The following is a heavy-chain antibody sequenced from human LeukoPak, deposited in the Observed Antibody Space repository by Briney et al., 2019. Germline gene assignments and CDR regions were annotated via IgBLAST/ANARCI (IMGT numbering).Heavy chain of an antibody. J-gene: IGHJ3*02. V-gene: IGHV4-59*08. D-gene: IGHD1-14*01. Sequence: SETLSLTCTVXGXXXSSXXXSWIRXXXXXXXXWIGYIYYSGSTNYNPSFKSRVTISVDTSKNQFSLKLSSVTAADTAVYYCARTGITDAFDIWGQGTMVTVSS. CDR2: IYYSGST. CDR1: GXXXSSXX. CDR3: ARTGITDAFDI.